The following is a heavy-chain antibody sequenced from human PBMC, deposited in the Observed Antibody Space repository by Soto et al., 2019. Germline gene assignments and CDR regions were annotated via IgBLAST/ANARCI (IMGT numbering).Heavy chain of an antibody. Sequence: GSLRLSCAASRFTFSTYEMNWVRQAPGKGLEWVSYISSSGYTVYYADSVKGRFTISRDNTRNSLYLQMNSLRDEDTALYYCVRYCSTTLCNGVATRTFDYWGQGTLVTVSS. CDR1: RFTFSTYE. CDR2: ISSSGYTV. V-gene: IGHV3-48*03. J-gene: IGHJ4*02. CDR3: VRYCSTTLCNGVATRTFDY. D-gene: IGHD2-2*01.